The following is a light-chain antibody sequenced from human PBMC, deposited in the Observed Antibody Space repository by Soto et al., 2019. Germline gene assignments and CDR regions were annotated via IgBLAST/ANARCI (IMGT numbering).Light chain of an antibody. J-gene: IGKJ2*01. CDR3: QQSYSTLGVT. CDR1: QSISSY. V-gene: IGKV1-39*01. Sequence: DIQTTQSPSSLSASVGDRVTITCRASQSISSYLNWYQQKPGKAPKLLIYAASSLQSGVPSRFSGSGSGTDFTLTISSLQPEDFATYYCQQSYSTLGVTFGQGTKVDIK. CDR2: AAS.